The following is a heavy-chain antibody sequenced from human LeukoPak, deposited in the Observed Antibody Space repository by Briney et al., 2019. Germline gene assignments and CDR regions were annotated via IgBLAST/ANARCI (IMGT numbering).Heavy chain of an antibody. V-gene: IGHV3-23*01. D-gene: IGHD4-17*01. J-gene: IGHJ4*02. CDR1: GFTFSSYA. Sequence: PGGSLRLSCAASGFTFSSYAISWVRQAPGKGLEWDSGISGSGGTTYYADSVKGRFTISRDNSKNTLYLQMNSLRAEDTALYYCAKDQGTVTPVVFDYWGQGTLVTVSS. CDR3: AKDQGTVTPVVFDY. CDR2: ISGSGGTT.